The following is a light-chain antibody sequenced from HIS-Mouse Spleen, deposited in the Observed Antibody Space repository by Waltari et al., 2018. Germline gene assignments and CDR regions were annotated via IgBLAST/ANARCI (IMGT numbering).Light chain of an antibody. CDR2: EDS. Sequence: SYELTQPPSVSVSPGKTARLPCSVGALPKKYAYWYQQKSGQAPMPVIHEDSKRPSGIPERFSGSSSGTMATLTISGAQVEDEADYYCYSTDSSGNHRVFGGGTKLTVL. V-gene: IGLV3-10*01. CDR1: ALPKKY. J-gene: IGLJ2*01. CDR3: YSTDSSGNHRV.